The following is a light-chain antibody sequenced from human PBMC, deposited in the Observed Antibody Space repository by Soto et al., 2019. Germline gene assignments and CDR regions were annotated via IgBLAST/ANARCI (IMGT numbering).Light chain of an antibody. CDR3: NSYTGSINRFV. J-gene: IGLJ1*01. V-gene: IGLV2-14*01. Sequence: QSVLTQPASVSGSPGQSVTISCTGTSSDVGAYNYVSWYQQHPGKAPKLMIYEVSNRPSGVSNRFSGSKSGNTASLTISGLLDEEEADDYCNSYTGSINRFVFGTGTKLTVL. CDR1: SSDVGAYNY. CDR2: EVS.